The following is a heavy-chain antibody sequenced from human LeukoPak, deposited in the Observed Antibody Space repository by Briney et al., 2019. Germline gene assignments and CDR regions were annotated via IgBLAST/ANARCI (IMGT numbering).Heavy chain of an antibody. Sequence: PGGSLRLSCAASGFTFSSYEMNWVRQAPGKGLEWVSAISGSGGSTYYADSVKGRFTISRDNSKNTLYLQMNSLRAEDTAVYYCAKHSSYYYDSSGYYQGWGQGTLVTVSS. CDR1: GFTFSSYE. V-gene: IGHV3-23*01. CDR3: AKHSSYYYDSSGYYQG. J-gene: IGHJ4*02. D-gene: IGHD3-22*01. CDR2: ISGSGGST.